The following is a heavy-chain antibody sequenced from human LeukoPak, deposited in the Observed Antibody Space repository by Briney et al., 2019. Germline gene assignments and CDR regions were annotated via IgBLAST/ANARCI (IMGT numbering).Heavy chain of an antibody. CDR2: ISGSGGST. V-gene: IGHV3-23*01. CDR1: GFTFSSYA. J-gene: IGHJ6*02. Sequence: GGSLRLSCAASGFTFSSYAMSWVRQAPGKGLEWASAISGSGGSTYYADSVKGRFTISRDNSKNTLYLQMNSLRAEDTAVYYCAKVKGYYYGSGSYYTTYGMDVWGQGTTVTVSS. CDR3: AKVKGYYYGSGSYYTTYGMDV. D-gene: IGHD3-10*01.